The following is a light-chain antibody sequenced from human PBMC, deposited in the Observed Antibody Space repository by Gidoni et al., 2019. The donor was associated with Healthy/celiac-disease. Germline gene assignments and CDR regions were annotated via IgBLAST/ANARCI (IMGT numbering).Light chain of an antibody. CDR2: AAS. CDR3: QQSYSTHWT. J-gene: IGKJ1*01. Sequence: DIQMNQPPSSLSSSVGDRVTITCRASQSISSYLNWYQQKPGKAPKLLIYAASSLQSGVPSRFSGSGSGTDFTLTISSLQPEDFATYYCQQSYSTHWTFGQGTKVEIK. CDR1: QSISSY. V-gene: IGKV1-39*01.